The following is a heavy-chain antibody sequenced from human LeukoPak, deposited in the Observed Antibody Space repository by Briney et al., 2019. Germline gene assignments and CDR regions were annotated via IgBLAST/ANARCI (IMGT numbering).Heavy chain of an antibody. CDR3: ARTRAMAAAGVYYYYGMDV. CDR1: GGSISSSSYY. D-gene: IGHD6-13*01. Sequence: SETLSLTCTVSGGSISSSSYYWGWIRQPPGKGLEWIGGIYYSGSTYYNPSLKSRVTISVDTSKNQFSLRLSSVTAADTAVYYCARTRAMAAAGVYYYYGMDVWGQGTTVTVSS. V-gene: IGHV4-39*07. CDR2: IYYSGST. J-gene: IGHJ6*02.